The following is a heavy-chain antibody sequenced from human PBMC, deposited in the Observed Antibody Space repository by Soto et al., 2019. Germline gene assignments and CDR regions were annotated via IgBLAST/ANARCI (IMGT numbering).Heavy chain of an antibody. V-gene: IGHV3-23*01. CDR3: AKDVHYDIVTGIEYFDP. D-gene: IGHD3-9*01. J-gene: IGHJ1*01. Sequence: EVQLLESGGGLVQPGESLKISCAVSGFTFSSYAMSWVRQAPGKGLEWVSGISGTGRVTNYAESVKGRFTISRDNPKNTLSLEMKSLRAEDTAVYYCAKDVHYDIVTGIEYFDPWGQGTLVTVSS. CDR1: GFTFSSYA. CDR2: ISGTGRVT.